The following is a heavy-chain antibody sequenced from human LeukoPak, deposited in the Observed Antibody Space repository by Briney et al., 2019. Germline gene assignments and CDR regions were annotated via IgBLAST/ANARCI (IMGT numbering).Heavy chain of an antibody. CDR1: GYTFTSYG. CDR2: ISAYNGNT. D-gene: IGHD3-10*01. Sequence: GASVKVSCKASGYTFTSYGISWVRQAPGQGLEWRGWISAYNGNTNYAQKLQGRVTMTTDTSTSTAYMELRSLRSDDTAVYYCARAKIGYYGSGSYNYYMDVWGKGTTVTVSS. J-gene: IGHJ6*03. V-gene: IGHV1-18*01. CDR3: ARAKIGYYGSGSYNYYMDV.